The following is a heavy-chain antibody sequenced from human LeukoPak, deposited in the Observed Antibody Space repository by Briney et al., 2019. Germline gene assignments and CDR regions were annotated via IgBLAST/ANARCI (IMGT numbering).Heavy chain of an antibody. Sequence: PGGSLRLSCVASGFTFEGYGMTWVRQSPGKGPEWVAAINWDGTDIGYAESVKGRFTISRDNAMNSLYLQMYSLRVDDTALYYCARDLPFSSGWSNPLDYWGQGTLVTVSS. CDR1: GFTFEGYG. CDR2: INWDGTDI. D-gene: IGHD6-19*01. CDR3: ARDLPFSSGWSNPLDY. J-gene: IGHJ4*02. V-gene: IGHV3-20*04.